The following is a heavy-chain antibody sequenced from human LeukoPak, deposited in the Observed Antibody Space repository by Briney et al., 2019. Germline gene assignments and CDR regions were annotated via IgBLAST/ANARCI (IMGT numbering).Heavy chain of an antibody. CDR2: ISSSSSYI. CDR1: GFTFSSYS. V-gene: IGHV3-21*01. Sequence: GGSLRLSCAASGFTFSSYSMNWVRQAPGKGLEWVSSISSSSSYIYYADSVKGRFTISRDNAKNSLYLQMDSLRAEDTAMYYCARGGPGRSLTIVPERTKHYMDVWGKGATVTVSS. J-gene: IGHJ6*03. CDR3: ARGGPGRSLTIVPERTKHYMDV. D-gene: IGHD1-26*01.